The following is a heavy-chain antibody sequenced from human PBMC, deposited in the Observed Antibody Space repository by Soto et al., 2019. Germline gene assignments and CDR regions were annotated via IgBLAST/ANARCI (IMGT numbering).Heavy chain of an antibody. CDR2: IYYSAST. J-gene: IGHJ6*02. CDR3: ARGSRASSGGTDV. V-gene: IGHV4-30-4*01. CDR1: GGSINSGDYH. Sequence: SETLSLTCTVSGGSINSGDYHWTWIRQFPGKGLEWIGGIYYSASTYYNPALVSRITISLDTPKNQFSLKLTSVTAADRAVYYCARGSRASSGGTDVWGQGTTVTVSS. D-gene: IGHD6-6*01.